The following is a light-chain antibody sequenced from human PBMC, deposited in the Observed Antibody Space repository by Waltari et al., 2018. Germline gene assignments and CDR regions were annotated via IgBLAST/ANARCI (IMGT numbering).Light chain of an antibody. CDR2: EGS. J-gene: IGLJ2*01. Sequence: QSALTQPASVSGSPGQSITVSCPGTIRDVGSYNLVSWYQQPPGKAPKLMIYEGSKRPSGVSNRFSGSKSGNTASLTISGLQAEDEADYYCCSYAGSSTLLFGGGTKVTVL. CDR1: IRDVGSYNL. V-gene: IGLV2-23*01. CDR3: CSYAGSSTLL.